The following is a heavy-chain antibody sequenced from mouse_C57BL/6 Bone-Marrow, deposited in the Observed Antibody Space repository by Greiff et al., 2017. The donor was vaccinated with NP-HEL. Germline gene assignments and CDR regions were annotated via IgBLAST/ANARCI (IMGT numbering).Heavy chain of an antibody. D-gene: IGHD2-4*01. J-gene: IGHJ4*01. V-gene: IGHV1-26*01. CDR2: INPNNGGN. Sequence: WVKPSHGKSLEWIGDINPNNGGNRYNPKFKGKATLTVDKSSSTAYMELRSLTSEDSAVYYCARATYYDYDGAMDFWGQGTSVTVSA. CDR3: ARATYYDYDGAMDF.